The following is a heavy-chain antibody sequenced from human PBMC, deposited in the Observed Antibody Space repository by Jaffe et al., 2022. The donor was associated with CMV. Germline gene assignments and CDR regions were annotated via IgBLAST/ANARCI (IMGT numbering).Heavy chain of an antibody. V-gene: IGHV3-23*01. Sequence: EVQLLESGGGLVQPGGSLRLSCAAAGFTFGNTVMTWVRQAPGKGLEWVSTITGSGGSTFYADSVKGRFIISRDNSKNTLFLQMDSLRSEDTAIYYCAKDRTVTGLFFKKVAIISGGLDYWGQGTLLTVSS. D-gene: IGHD4-17*01. CDR2: ITGSGGST. CDR1: GFTFGNTV. J-gene: IGHJ4*02. CDR3: AKDRTVTGLFFKKVAIISGGLDY.